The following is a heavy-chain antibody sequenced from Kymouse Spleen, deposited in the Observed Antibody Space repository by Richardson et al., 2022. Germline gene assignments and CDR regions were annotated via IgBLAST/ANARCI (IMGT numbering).Heavy chain of an antibody. CDR3: ARGGGSSSGYYYYYYGMDV. CDR1: GGSFSGYY. V-gene: IGHV4-34*01. Sequence: QVQLQQWGAGLLKPSETLSLTCAVYGGSFSGYYWSWIRQPPGKGLEWIGEINHSGSTNYNPSLKSRVTISVDTSKNQFSLKLSSVTAADTAVYYCARGGGSSSGYYYYYYGMDVWGQGTTVTVSS. CDR2: INHSGST. D-gene: IGHD6-6*01. J-gene: IGHJ6*02.